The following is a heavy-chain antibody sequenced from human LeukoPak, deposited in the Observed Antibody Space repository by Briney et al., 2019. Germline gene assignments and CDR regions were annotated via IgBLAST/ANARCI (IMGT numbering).Heavy chain of an antibody. CDR3: ATGDLRFWFDP. Sequence: GASVKVSCKASGYTFTDYYMHWVQQAPGKGLEWMGRVDPEDGETIYAEKFQGRVTITADTSTDTAYMELSSLRPEDTAVYYCATGDLRFWFDPWGQGTLVTVSS. D-gene: IGHD3-3*01. CDR1: GYTFTDYY. CDR2: VDPEDGET. J-gene: IGHJ5*02. V-gene: IGHV1-69-2*01.